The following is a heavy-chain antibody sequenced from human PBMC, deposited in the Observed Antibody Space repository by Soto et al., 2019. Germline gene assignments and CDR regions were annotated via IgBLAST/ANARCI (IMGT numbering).Heavy chain of an antibody. J-gene: IGHJ4*02. V-gene: IGHV3-64D*08. CDR1: GFSFSTYA. Sequence: GGSLRLSCSASGFSFSTYAMHWVRQAPGKGLESVSAIGSDGRRTYYADSVEGRFTISRDNSKNTLYLQMTSLRVEDTAVYYCVSRYCSGSTCRHFDYWGQGTLVTVSS. CDR3: VSRYCSGSTCRHFDY. CDR2: IGSDGRRT. D-gene: IGHD2-15*01.